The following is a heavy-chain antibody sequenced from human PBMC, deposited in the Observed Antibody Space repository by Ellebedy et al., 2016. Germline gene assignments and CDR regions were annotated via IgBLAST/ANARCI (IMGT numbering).Heavy chain of an antibody. D-gene: IGHD6-19*01. J-gene: IGHJ4*02. Sequence: GESLKISCAASGFTFSFYAMSWVRQAPGKGLQWVSGISGSGGSTYYADSVKGRFTISSDNSKNTLYVQMNSLRAEDTAVYYCAKALTSGWPSGEDYWGQGTLVTVSS. CDR1: GFTFSFYA. V-gene: IGHV3-23*01. CDR2: ISGSGGST. CDR3: AKALTSGWPSGEDY.